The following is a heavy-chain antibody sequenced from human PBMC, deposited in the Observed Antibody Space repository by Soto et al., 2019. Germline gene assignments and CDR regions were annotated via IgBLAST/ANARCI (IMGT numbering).Heavy chain of an antibody. J-gene: IGHJ5*02. CDR1: GGSISSSSYY. D-gene: IGHD2-2*01. CDR3: ARHSGPYASSWFDA. Sequence: SETLSLTCTVSGGSISSSSYYWGWIRQPPGKGLKWIGSIYYSGSTYYNPSLKSRVTISINTSKNEMSLQLSSLTAADTAVYYCARHSGPYASSWFDACRQGTLGTVS. CDR2: IYYSGST. V-gene: IGHV4-39*01.